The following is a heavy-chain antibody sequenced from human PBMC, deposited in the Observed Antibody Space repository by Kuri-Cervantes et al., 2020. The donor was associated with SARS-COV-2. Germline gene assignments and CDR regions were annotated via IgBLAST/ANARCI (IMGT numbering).Heavy chain of an antibody. D-gene: IGHD3-10*01. CDR3: ATGEAQSYFGY. Sequence: GGSLRLSCAASGFTFSNYGMHWVRQAPGKGLEWVAFLRYDGTNEKFADSVKGRVTISRDNSKSMLHLQLNSLRTEDTAVYYCATGEAQSYFGYWGQGTLVTVSS. CDR1: GFTFSNYG. CDR2: LRYDGTNE. V-gene: IGHV3-30*02. J-gene: IGHJ4*02.